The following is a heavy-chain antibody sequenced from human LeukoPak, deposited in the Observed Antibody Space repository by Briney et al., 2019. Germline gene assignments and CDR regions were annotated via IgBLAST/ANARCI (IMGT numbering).Heavy chain of an antibody. D-gene: IGHD3-10*01. CDR1: GFTFSSYS. CDR3: AKEMAYGSGSYFRGSGFDY. J-gene: IGHJ4*02. Sequence: GGSLRLSCAASGFTFSSYSTNWVRQAPGKGLEWVSSISSSSSYIYYADSVKGRFTISRDNYKNTVYLQMNSLRAEDTAVYYCAKEMAYGSGSYFRGSGFDYWGQGTLVTVSS. V-gene: IGHV3-21*04. CDR2: ISSSSSYI.